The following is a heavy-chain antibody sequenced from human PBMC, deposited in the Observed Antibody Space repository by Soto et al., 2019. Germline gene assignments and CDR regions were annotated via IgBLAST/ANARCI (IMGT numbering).Heavy chain of an antibody. Sequence: VQLVESGGALVQPGGSLRLSCAASGYSFDAYIMNWVRQAPGKGLEWVSSINPRGLTKFYADSVRGRFTISRDDASSSLFLQMNNLRAEDTAVYYCATWYGNHYFGLDVWCQGTTVTVSS. J-gene: IGHJ6*02. CDR3: ATWYGNHYFGLDV. CDR2: INPRGLTK. CDR1: GYSFDAYI. V-gene: IGHV3-48*01. D-gene: IGHD6-13*01.